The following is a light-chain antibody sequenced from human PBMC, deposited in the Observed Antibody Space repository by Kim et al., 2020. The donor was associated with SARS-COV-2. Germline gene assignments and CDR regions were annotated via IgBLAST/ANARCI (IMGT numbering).Light chain of an antibody. CDR1: SSDVGSYNL. Sequence: QSALTQPASVSGSPGQSITISCTGTSSDVGSYNLVSWYQQHPGRAPNLMIYEVNKRPSGVSNRFSGSKSGNTASLTISGLQAEDEADYYCCSYAGSSTYVVFGGGTKLTVL. CDR2: EVN. CDR3: CSYAGSSTYVV. V-gene: IGLV2-23*02. J-gene: IGLJ2*01.